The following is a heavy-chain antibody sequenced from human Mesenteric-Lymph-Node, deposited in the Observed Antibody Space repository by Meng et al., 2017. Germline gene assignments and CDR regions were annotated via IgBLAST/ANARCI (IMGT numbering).Heavy chain of an antibody. D-gene: IGHD3-10*01. J-gene: IGHJ5*02. CDR1: GYTFTSYG. V-gene: IGHV1-18*01. Sequence: ASVKVSCKASGYTFTSYGIGWVRQAPGQGLEWMGWISAYNGNTNYAQKLQGRVTMTTDTSTSTAYMELRSLRSDDTAVYYCARRSMVRGVIITGGNWFDPWGQGTLVTVSS. CDR2: ISAYNGNT. CDR3: ARRSMVRGVIITGGNWFDP.